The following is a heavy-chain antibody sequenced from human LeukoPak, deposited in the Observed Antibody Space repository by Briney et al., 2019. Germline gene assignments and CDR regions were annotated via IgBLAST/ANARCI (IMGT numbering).Heavy chain of an antibody. V-gene: IGHV4-34*01. CDR1: GGSFSGYY. CDR3: ARGRIYDFWSGYPQHDY. J-gene: IGHJ4*02. Sequence: PSETLSLTCAVYGGSFSGYYWSWIRKPPGMGLEWIGEINHSGSTNYNPSLKSRVTISVDTSKNQFSLKLSSVTAADTAVYYCARGRIYDFWSGYPQHDYWGQGTLVTVSS. D-gene: IGHD3-3*01. CDR2: INHSGST.